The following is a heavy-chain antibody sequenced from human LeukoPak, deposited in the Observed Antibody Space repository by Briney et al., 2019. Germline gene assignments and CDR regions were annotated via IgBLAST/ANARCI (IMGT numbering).Heavy chain of an antibody. CDR1: GFTFSSYW. D-gene: IGHD1-26*01. V-gene: IGHV3-7*01. Sequence: GGSLRLSCAASGFTFSSYWMSWVRQAPGKGLEWVANIKQDGSEKYYVDSMKGRFTISRDNAKNSLYLQMNSLKAEDTAVYYCARRSGSYYFSKVFDYWGQGTLVTVSS. CDR2: IKQDGSEK. J-gene: IGHJ4*02. CDR3: ARRSGSYYFSKVFDY.